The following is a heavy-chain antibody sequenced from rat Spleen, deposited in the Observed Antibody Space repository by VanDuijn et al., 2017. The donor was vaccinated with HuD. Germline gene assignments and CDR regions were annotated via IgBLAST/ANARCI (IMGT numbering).Heavy chain of an antibody. J-gene: IGHJ4*01. CDR3: ARHHYDGYYHGPVLGVMDA. V-gene: IGHV5S23*01. Sequence: EVQLVESGGGLVQPGGSLKLSCVVSGFIFSDYYVAWVRQAPTKGLEWVATISSGGGGTYYSDSVKGRFTISRDNAKSTQYLQMDSLRFEDTASYYCARHHYDGYYHGPVLGVMDAWGQGVSVTVSS. D-gene: IGHD1-12*03. CDR2: ISSGGGGT. CDR1: GFIFSDYY.